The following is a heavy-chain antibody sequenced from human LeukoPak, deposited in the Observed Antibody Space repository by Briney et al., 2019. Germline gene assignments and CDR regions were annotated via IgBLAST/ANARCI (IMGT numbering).Heavy chain of an antibody. CDR3: AKKADYVWGSYRNYYFDY. D-gene: IGHD3-16*02. V-gene: IGHV3-23*01. CDR2: TSGSGGST. J-gene: IGHJ4*02. CDR1: GFTFSSYA. Sequence: GGSLRLSCAASGFTFSSYAMSWVRQAPGKGLEWVSATSGSGGSTYYADSVKGRFTISRDNSKNTLYLQMNSLRAEDTAVYYCAKKADYVWGSYRNYYFDYWGQGTLVTVSS.